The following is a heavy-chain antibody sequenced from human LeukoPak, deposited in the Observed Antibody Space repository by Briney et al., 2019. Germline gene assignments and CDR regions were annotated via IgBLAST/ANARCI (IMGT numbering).Heavy chain of an antibody. V-gene: IGHV3-23*01. D-gene: IGHD6-13*01. CDR2: IIGHLGST. J-gene: IGHJ6*02. Sequence: PGGSLRLSCAASGFTFSSYAMSWVRQAPGKGLEWVSAIIGHLGSTYYADSVNGRFTIARDNSKNTLYLQMNCLRAEDTAVYYCARDGIAAAGQYYCYGMDVWGQGTTVTVSS. CDR1: GFTFSSYA. CDR3: ARDGIAAAGQYYCYGMDV.